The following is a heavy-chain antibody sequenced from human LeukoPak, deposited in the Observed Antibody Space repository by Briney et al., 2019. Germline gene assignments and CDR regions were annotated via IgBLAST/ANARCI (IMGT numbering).Heavy chain of an antibody. V-gene: IGHV4-34*01. D-gene: IGHD6-13*01. CDR2: INHSGST. CDR1: GGSFSGYY. Sequence: SETLSLTCAVYGGSFSGYYWSWIRQPPGKGLEWIGEINHSGSTNYNPSLKSRVTISVDTSKNQFSLKLSSVTAADTAVYYCARGSLVQSIDYWGQGTLVTVSS. CDR3: ARGSLVQSIDY. J-gene: IGHJ4*02.